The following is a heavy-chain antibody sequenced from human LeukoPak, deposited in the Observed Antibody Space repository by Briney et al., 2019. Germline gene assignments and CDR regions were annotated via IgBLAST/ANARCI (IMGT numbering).Heavy chain of an antibody. D-gene: IGHD4-17*01. V-gene: IGHV5-51*01. Sequence: GESLKISCKGSGYSFTNYWIGWVRQMPGKGLEWMGIIYPGDSDTRYSPSFQGHVTISADKSIRTAYLQWSSLKASDTAIYYCARPSTTVDWYFDLWGRGTLVTVSS. CDR1: GYSFTNYW. CDR3: ARPSTTVDWYFDL. CDR2: IYPGDSDT. J-gene: IGHJ2*01.